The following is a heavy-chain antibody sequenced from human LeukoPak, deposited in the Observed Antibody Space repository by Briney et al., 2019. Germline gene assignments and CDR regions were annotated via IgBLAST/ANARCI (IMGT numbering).Heavy chain of an antibody. CDR1: GVSSSSYY. Sequence: SENLSFTCTGSGVSSSSYYWSWLRPPPGQGLVGMGYIYYGGSTNYNPSLKSRVTISVDTSKNQFSLKLSSVTAADTAVYYCARHIEGWSSSGWPYYFDYWGQGTLVTVSS. CDR3: ARHIEGWSSSGWPYYFDY. J-gene: IGHJ4*02. CDR2: IYYGGST. V-gene: IGHV4-59*08. D-gene: IGHD6-19*01.